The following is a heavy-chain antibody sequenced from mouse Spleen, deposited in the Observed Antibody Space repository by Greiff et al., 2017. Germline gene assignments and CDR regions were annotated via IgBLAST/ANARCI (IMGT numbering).Heavy chain of an antibody. Sequence: EVKLVESGGDLVKPGGSLKLSCAASGFTFSSYGMSWVRQTPDKRLEWVATISSGGSYTYYPDSVKGRFTISRDNAKNTLYLQMSSLKSEDTAMYYCARRHYYGSSYDYAMDYWGQGTSVTVSS. CDR3: ARRHYYGSSYDYAMDY. V-gene: IGHV5-6*02. D-gene: IGHD1-1*01. CDR2: ISSGGSYT. CDR1: GFTFSSYG. J-gene: IGHJ4*01.